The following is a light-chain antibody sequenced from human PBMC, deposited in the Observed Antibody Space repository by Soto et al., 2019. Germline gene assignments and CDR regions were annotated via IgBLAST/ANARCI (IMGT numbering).Light chain of an antibody. CDR2: AAS. Sequence: AIRMTQSPSSFSASTGDRVTITCRASQGISSYLAWYQQKPGKAPKLLIYAASTLQSGVPSRFSGSGSGTDFTLTISCLQSEDFAIYYCQQYNDWPRTFGQGTKVDIK. V-gene: IGKV1-8*01. CDR1: QGISSY. J-gene: IGKJ1*01. CDR3: QQYNDWPRT.